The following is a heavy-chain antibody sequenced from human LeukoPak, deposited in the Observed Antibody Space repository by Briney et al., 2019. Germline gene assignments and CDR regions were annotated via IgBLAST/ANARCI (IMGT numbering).Heavy chain of an antibody. CDR2: ISGSGGST. CDR1: GFTFSSYA. D-gene: IGHD3-3*01. CDR3: AKAGYYDFWSGYSVLGADFDY. Sequence: PGGSLRLSCAASGFTFSSYAMSWVRQAPGKGLEWVSAISGSGGSTYYADSVKGRFTISRDNSKNTLYLQMNSLRAEDTAVYYCAKAGYYDFWSGYSVLGADFDYRGQGTLVTVSS. V-gene: IGHV3-23*01. J-gene: IGHJ4*02.